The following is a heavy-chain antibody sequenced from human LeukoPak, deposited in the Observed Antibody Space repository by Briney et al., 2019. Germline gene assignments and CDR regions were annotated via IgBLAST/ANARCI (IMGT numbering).Heavy chain of an antibody. V-gene: IGHV3-33*01. Sequence: GGSLRLSCTTSGFTFNNFGMHWVRLAPGKGLEWVAMIWYHGNDEYYADSVKGRFTISRDNAKNSLYLQMNSLRAEDMVVYYCARDAPPRYCSSTSCWGGFDYWGQGTLVTVSS. CDR3: ARDAPPRYCSSTSCWGGFDY. CDR2: IWYHGNDE. D-gene: IGHD2-2*01. CDR1: GFTFNNFG. J-gene: IGHJ4*02.